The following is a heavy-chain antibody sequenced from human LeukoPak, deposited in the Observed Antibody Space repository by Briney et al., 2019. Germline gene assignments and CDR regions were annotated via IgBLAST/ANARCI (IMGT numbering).Heavy chain of an antibody. D-gene: IGHD2-21*02. CDR2: ITSSRIYI. CDR3: ARDGSRGNLVTAPDF. Sequence: SGGSLRLSCAASGFTFSTYSMNWVRQAPGKGLEWVSSITSSRIYIYYADSVKGRFTISRDNAKNSPYLQMNSLRAEDTAVYYCARDGSRGNLVTAPDFWGQGTLVTVSS. CDR1: GFTFSTYS. J-gene: IGHJ4*02. V-gene: IGHV3-21*01.